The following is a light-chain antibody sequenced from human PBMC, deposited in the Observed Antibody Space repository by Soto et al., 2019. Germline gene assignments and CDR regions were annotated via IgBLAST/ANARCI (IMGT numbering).Light chain of an antibody. J-gene: IGLJ2*01. V-gene: IGLV2-11*01. CDR3: CSYAGTFVV. CDR1: SSDVGAYNY. Sequence: QSALTQPRSVSGSPGQSVTISCTGTSSDVGAYNYVSWYQQLPGKAPKLLIYDVTKRPSGVRDRFSGSKSGNTASLTISGLRADDEANYYCCSYAGTFVVFGGGTQLTVL. CDR2: DVT.